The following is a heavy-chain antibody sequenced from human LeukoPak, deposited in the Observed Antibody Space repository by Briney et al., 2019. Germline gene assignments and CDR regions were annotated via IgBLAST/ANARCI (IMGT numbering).Heavy chain of an antibody. CDR3: AVWLMDTAMVKDFDY. D-gene: IGHD5-18*01. J-gene: IGHJ4*02. CDR2: IIPIFGTA. CDR1: GGTFSSYA. Sequence: SVKVSCKASGGTFSSYAISWVRQAPGQGLEWMGRIIPIFGTANYAQKFQGRVTITTDESTSTAYMELSSLRSEDTAVYYCAVWLMDTAMVKDFDYWGQGTLVTVYS. V-gene: IGHV1-69*05.